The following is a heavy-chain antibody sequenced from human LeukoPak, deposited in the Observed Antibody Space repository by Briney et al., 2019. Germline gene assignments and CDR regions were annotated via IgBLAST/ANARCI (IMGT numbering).Heavy chain of an antibody. J-gene: IGHJ4*02. CDR1: GFTFSSYG. D-gene: IGHD6-13*01. V-gene: IGHV3-30*02. Sequence: PGGSLRLSCAASGFTFSSYGMHWVRRAPGKGLEWVAFIRYDGSNKDYADSVKGRFTISRDNSKNTLYLQMNSLRAEDTAVYYCAKDGPGAAAGDYWGQGTLVTVSS. CDR3: AKDGPGAAAGDY. CDR2: IRYDGSNK.